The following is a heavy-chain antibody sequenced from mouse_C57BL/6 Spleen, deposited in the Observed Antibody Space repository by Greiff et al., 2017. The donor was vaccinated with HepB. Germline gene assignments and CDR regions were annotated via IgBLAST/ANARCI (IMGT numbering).Heavy chain of an antibody. Sequence: QVQLKQPGAELVKPGASVKLSCKASGYTFTSYWMHWVKQRPGQGLEWIGMIHPNSGSTNYNEKFKSKATLTVDKSSSTAYMQLSSLTSEHSAVYYCARSLTAVGAMDYWGQGTSVTVSS. V-gene: IGHV1-64*01. D-gene: IGHD1-1*01. J-gene: IGHJ4*01. CDR1: GYTFTSYW. CDR3: ARSLTAVGAMDY. CDR2: IHPNSGST.